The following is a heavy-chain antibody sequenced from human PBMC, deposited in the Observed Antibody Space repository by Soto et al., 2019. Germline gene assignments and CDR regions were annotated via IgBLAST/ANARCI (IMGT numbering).Heavy chain of an antibody. J-gene: IGHJ4*02. CDR2: INHSGST. V-gene: IGHV4-34*01. Sequence: SETLSLTCTVSGGSISSYYWSWIRQPPGKGLEWIGEINHSGSTNYNPSLKSRVTISVDTSKNQFSLKLSSVTAADTAVYYCASLPLSKQLARRLFDYWGQGTLVTVSS. D-gene: IGHD6-6*01. CDR3: ASLPLSKQLARRLFDY. CDR1: GGSISSYY.